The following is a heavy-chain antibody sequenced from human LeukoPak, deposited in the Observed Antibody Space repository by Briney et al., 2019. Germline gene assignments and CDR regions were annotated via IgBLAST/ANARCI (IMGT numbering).Heavy chain of an antibody. CDR2: ITSGGDST. J-gene: IGHJ3*01. D-gene: IGHD2-15*01. CDR3: ANPVSTVVVIAATGDDVFDL. Sequence: GGSLRLSCAASGFTFNNYAMSWVRQAPGKGLEWVSAITSGGDSTYYADSVKGRFTISRDNSKNTLYLQMNSLRAEDTAVYYCANPVSTVVVIAATGDDVFDLWGQGTMVTVSS. V-gene: IGHV3-23*01. CDR1: GFTFNNYA.